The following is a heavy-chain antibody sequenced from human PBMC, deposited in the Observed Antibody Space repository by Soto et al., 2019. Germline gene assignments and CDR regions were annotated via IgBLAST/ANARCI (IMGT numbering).Heavy chain of an antibody. D-gene: IGHD2-2*03. CDR3: ARVWIPDSFDY. CDR1: GFSLSTPGMR. J-gene: IGHJ4*02. V-gene: IGHV2-70*04. CDR2: IDWDDDT. Sequence: SGPTLVNPTQTLTLTCTFSGFSLSTPGMRVSWIRQPPGKALGWLARIDWDDDTFYSPSLKTRLTISKDTSKNQVVLTMTNMDPTDTAIYYCARVWIPDSFDYWGQGALVTVSS.